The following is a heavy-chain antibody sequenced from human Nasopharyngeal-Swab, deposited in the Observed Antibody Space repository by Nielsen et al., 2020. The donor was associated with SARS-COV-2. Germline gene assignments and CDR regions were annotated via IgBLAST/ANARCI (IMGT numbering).Heavy chain of an antibody. CDR3: ARGVER. Sequence: GSLRLSCAASGFTLSVYSVNWIRQPPGKGLEWIGEINHSGSTNYNPSLKSRVTISVDTSKNQFSLKLSSVTAADTAVYYCARGVERWGQGTLATVSS. V-gene: IGHV4-34*01. J-gene: IGHJ4*02. CDR2: INHSGST. CDR1: GFTLSVYS.